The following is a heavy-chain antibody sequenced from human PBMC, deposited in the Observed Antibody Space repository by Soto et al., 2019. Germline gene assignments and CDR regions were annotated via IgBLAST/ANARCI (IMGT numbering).Heavy chain of an antibody. Sequence: GGSLRLSCAASGFTFSSYSMNWVRQAPGKGLEWVSYISSSSSTIYYADSVKGRFTISRDNAKNSLYLQMNSLRAEDTAVYYCARDKGYSSGCHANWGQGTLVTVSS. CDR1: GFTFSSYS. CDR3: ARDKGYSSGCHAN. D-gene: IGHD6-19*01. CDR2: ISSSSSTI. V-gene: IGHV3-48*01. J-gene: IGHJ4*02.